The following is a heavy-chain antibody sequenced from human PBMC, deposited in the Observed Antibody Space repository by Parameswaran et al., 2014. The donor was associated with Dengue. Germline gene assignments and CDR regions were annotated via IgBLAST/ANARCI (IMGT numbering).Heavy chain of an antibody. V-gene: IGHV1-69*06. CDR2: IIPIFGTA. Sequence: WVRQAPGQGLEWMGGIIPIFGTANYAQKFQGRVTITADKSTSTAYMELSSLRSEDTAVYYCARERAGDVVPDAFDIWGQGDNGHRLL. D-gene: IGHD2-2*01. J-gene: IGHJ3*02. CDR3: ARERAGDVVPDAFDI.